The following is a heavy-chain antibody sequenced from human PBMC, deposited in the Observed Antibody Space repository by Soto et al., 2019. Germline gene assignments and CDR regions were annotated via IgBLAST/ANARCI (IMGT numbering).Heavy chain of an antibody. Sequence: PGGSLGLSCAASGFTFSRYSMNWARQAPGKGLEWVSSVSGRSSHIYYADSVKGRFTISRDNAGNSLYLQMNSLRADDPAVYARARGISDYVAVVPAALDVWGQGTTATV. CDR3: ARGISDYVAVVPAALDV. CDR1: GFTFSRYS. J-gene: IGHJ6*02. D-gene: IGHD2-2*01. V-gene: IGHV3-21*01. CDR2: VSGRSSHI.